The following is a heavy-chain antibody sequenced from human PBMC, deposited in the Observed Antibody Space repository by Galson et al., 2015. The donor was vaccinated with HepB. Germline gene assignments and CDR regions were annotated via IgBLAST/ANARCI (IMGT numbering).Heavy chain of an antibody. Sequence: SLRLSCAASGFAVSSIYMAWVRQAPGKGPEWVSVIYRSEKTDYADSMKGRFTVSRDNSKNTLFLQMNRLRAEDTAVYYCARVFFRTNNGFDLWGQGTMVTVSP. CDR1: GFAVSSIY. J-gene: IGHJ3*01. CDR2: IYRSEKT. CDR3: ARVFFRTNNGFDL. D-gene: IGHD1/OR15-1a*01. V-gene: IGHV3-66*01.